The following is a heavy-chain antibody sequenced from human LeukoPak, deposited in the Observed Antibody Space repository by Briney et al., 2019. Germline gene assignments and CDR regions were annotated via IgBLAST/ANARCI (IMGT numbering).Heavy chain of an antibody. Sequence: GGSLSLSCAASGCTFSSYSMNWVRQAPGKGLEWVSSISSSSSYIYYADPVKGRFTISRDNAKNALYLQMNSLGAEDTAVYYCATSGSSGSEYYFDYWGQGTLVTVSS. J-gene: IGHJ4*02. CDR2: ISSSSSYI. D-gene: IGHD6-19*01. CDR1: GCTFSSYS. V-gene: IGHV3-21*01. CDR3: ATSGSSGSEYYFDY.